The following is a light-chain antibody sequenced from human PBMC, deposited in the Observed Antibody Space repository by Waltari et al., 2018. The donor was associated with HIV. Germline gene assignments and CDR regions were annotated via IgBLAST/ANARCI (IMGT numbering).Light chain of an antibody. CDR3: CSYAGSSFWV. V-gene: IGLV2-23*02. J-gene: IGLJ3*02. Sequence: QSALTQPASVSGSPGQSITISCTGTSSDVGSYNYVSWYQQHPGKAPKLMIYEVRKRPAGVSNPFSGSKSSTTASLTFALHQAEDGADYCSCSYAGSSFWVFGAGTKLTVL. CDR1: SSDVGSYNY. CDR2: EVR.